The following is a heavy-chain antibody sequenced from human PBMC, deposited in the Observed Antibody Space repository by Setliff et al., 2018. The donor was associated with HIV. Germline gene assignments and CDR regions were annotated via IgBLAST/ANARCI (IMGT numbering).Heavy chain of an antibody. CDR1: GGSISGYY. Sequence: PSETLSLTCAVYGGSISGYYWSWIRQSPGKGLEWIGEINHSGSTNFNPSLKSRVTISVDTSKNQFSLKLSSVTAADTAIYFCARQFRYPNRAVAGVDYWGQGTLVTVSS. V-gene: IGHV4-34*01. CDR2: INHSGST. J-gene: IGHJ4*02. D-gene: IGHD6-19*01. CDR3: ARQFRYPNRAVAGVDY.